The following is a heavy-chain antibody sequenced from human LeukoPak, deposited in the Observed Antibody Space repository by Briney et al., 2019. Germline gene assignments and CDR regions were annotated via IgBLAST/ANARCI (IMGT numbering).Heavy chain of an antibody. CDR2: MNPNSGNT. Sequence: ASVKVSCKASGYTFTSYDINWVRQATGQGLEWMGWMNPNSGNTGYAQKFQGRVTMTRNTSISTAYMELSSLRSDDTAIYYCARAVSGGSSFFYMDVWGKGTTVTISS. CDR3: ARAVSGGSSFFYMDV. D-gene: IGHD2-15*01. CDR1: GYTFTSYD. J-gene: IGHJ6*03. V-gene: IGHV1-8*01.